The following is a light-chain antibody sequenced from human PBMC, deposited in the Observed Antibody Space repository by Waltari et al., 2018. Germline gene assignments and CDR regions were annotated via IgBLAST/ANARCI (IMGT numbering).Light chain of an antibody. Sequence: DIVMTQSPDSLAVSLGERATINCKSSQSVLHSSNTKNYLAWYQQKPGQPPKLLIYWASTRESGVPDRFSGSGSGTDFTLTISSLQAEDVAVYYCQQYYSTCQFGQGTKVEIK. CDR3: QQYYSTCQ. CDR1: QSVLHSSNTKNY. CDR2: WAS. V-gene: IGKV4-1*01. J-gene: IGKJ1*01.